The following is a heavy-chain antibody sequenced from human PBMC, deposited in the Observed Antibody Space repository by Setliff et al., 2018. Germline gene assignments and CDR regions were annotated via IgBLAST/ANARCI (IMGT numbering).Heavy chain of an antibody. CDR2: IYYDGSNT. Sequence: PGGSLRLSCAASGFTFSYAWMHWVRQPPGKVLEWVAVIYYDGSNTHYTDSVEGRFTISRDNSKNTLYLQMNSLGAEDTAMYYCAGKGYCSTTNCYSPIWGKGTTVTVSS. CDR1: GFTFSYAW. CDR3: AGKGYCSTTNCYSPI. J-gene: IGHJ6*04. D-gene: IGHD2-2*02. V-gene: IGHV3-33*08.